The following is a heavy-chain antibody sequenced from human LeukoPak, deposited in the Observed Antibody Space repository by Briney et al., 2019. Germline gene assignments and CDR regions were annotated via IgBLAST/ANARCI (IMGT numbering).Heavy chain of an antibody. CDR1: GFTFSSYG. D-gene: IGHD3-16*02. CDR3: AKDFPDSGYDWGFDYVWGSYRYGFDY. CDR2: ISGRGGST. J-gene: IGHJ4*02. V-gene: IGHV3-23*01. Sequence: GGSLRLSCAASGFTFSSYGMHWVRQAPGKGLEWVSAISGRGGSTYYADSVKGRFTISRDNSKNTLYLQMNSLRAEDTAVYYCAKDFPDSGYDWGFDYVWGSYRYGFDYWGQGTLVTVSS.